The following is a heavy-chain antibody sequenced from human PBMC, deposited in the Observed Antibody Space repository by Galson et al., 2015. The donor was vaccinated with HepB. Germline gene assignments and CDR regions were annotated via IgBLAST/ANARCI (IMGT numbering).Heavy chain of an antibody. CDR2: IYYSGST. V-gene: IGHV4-59*01. D-gene: IGHD3-3*01. Sequence: SETLSLTCTVSGGSISSYYWSWIRQPPGKGLEWIGYIYYSGSTNYNPSLKSRVTISVDTSKNQFSLKPSSVTAADTAVYYCARAHFGVVNTYSYYYMDVWGKGTTVTVSS. CDR1: GGSISSYY. CDR3: ARAHFGVVNTYSYYYMDV. J-gene: IGHJ6*03.